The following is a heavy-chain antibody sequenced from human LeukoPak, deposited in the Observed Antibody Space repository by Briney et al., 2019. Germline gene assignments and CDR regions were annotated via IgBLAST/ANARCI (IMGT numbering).Heavy chain of an antibody. Sequence: PGGSLRLSCAASGFTLSSYSMNWVRQAPGKGLEWVSYISSSSSTIYYADSVKGRFTISRDNAKNSLYLQMNSLRAEDTAVYYCARDSGYYDSSGYFYYYYMDVWGKGTTVTVSS. CDR2: ISSSSSTI. J-gene: IGHJ6*03. CDR3: ARDSGYYDSSGYFYYYYMDV. V-gene: IGHV3-48*01. CDR1: GFTLSSYS. D-gene: IGHD3-22*01.